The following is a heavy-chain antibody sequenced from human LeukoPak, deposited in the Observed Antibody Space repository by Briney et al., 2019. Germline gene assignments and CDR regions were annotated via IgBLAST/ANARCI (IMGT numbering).Heavy chain of an antibody. J-gene: IGHJ4*02. Sequence: ASVKVSCKASGYTFTGYYMHWVRQAPGQGLEWMGWINPNSGGTNYAQKFQGRVTMTRDTSISTAYMELSRLRSDDTAVYYCASTDCSSTSCYMGLFDYWGQGTLVTVSS. CDR1: GYTFTGYY. D-gene: IGHD2-2*02. V-gene: IGHV1-2*02. CDR2: INPNSGGT. CDR3: ASTDCSSTSCYMGLFDY.